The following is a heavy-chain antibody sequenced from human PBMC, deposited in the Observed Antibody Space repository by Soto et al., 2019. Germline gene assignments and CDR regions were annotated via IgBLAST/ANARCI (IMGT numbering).Heavy chain of an antibody. V-gene: IGHV5-51*01. Sequence: GESLKISCKGSGYTFSNCWIGWVRQMPGKGLEWMGIIYPGDSDTKYSPSFEGHVTISADKSITTAYLQWSSLKASDTAMYYCARQYCSNGIYSRPFDDWGQGTQVTVSS. CDR1: GYTFSNCW. CDR2: IYPGDSDT. J-gene: IGHJ4*02. CDR3: ARQYCSNGIYSRPFDD. D-gene: IGHD2-8*01.